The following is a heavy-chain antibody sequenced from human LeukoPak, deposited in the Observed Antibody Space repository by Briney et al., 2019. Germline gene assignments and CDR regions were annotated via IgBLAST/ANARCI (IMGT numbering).Heavy chain of an antibody. CDR2: IYSGGST. Sequence: GGSLRLSCAASGFTVSSNYMSWVRQAPGKGLEWVSVIYSGGSTYYADSVKGRFTISRDNSKNTLYLQMNSLRAEDTAVYYCAREGYCSGDSCYSYNWFDPWGQGTLVTVSS. D-gene: IGHD2-15*01. CDR1: GFTVSSNY. J-gene: IGHJ5*02. V-gene: IGHV3-53*01. CDR3: AREGYCSGDSCYSYNWFDP.